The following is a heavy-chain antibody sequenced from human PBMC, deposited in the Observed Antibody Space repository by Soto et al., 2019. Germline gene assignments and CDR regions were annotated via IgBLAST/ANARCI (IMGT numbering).Heavy chain of an antibody. J-gene: IGHJ5*02. V-gene: IGHV1-18*01. CDR2: ISLYSDGT. D-gene: IGHD2-2*01. Sequence: QVQLVQSGGEVKRPGASVRVSCKTSGYTFSNYGITWVRQAPGQPLEWLGWISLYSDGTNYAQKFQGRLSMTTETSTTTAYMELRSLRSDDTAVYDCARVVPCAEAWFGTWGQGTLVTVSS. CDR1: GYTFSNYG. CDR3: ARVVPCAEAWFGT.